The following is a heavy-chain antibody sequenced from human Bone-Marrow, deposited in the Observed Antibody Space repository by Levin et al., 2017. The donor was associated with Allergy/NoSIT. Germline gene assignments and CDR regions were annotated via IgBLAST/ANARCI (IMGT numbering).Heavy chain of an antibody. J-gene: IGHJ1*01. CDR2: IDNSGNT. CDR1: LGSISSNSYS. Sequence: KTSETLSLTCTVSLGSISSNSYSWGWIRQPPGKGLEWIGSIDNSGNTYYNPSLKRRVTISVDTSNNQFSLKLRSVTAADAAVYYCVKHVASEEYFPLWGQGTLVTVSS. CDR3: VKHVASEEYFPL. V-gene: IGHV4-39*01. D-gene: IGHD6-13*01.